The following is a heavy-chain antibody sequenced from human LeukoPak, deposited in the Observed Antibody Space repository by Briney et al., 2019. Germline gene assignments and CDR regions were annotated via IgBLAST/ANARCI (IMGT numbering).Heavy chain of an antibody. CDR3: ARGRYDILTGYYLYFDY. D-gene: IGHD3-9*01. V-gene: IGHV4-39*07. CDR1: GGSISSSSYY. J-gene: IGHJ4*02. Sequence: SETLSLTCTVSGGSISSSSYYWGWIRQPPGKGLEWIGSIYYSGSTYYNPSLNSRLSLSVDTSKNQFSLNLSSVTAADTAVYYCARGRYDILTGYYLYFDYWGQGTLVTVSS. CDR2: IYYSGST.